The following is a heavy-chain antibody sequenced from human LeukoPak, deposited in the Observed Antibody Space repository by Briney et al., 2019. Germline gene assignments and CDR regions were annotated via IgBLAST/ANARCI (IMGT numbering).Heavy chain of an antibody. CDR2: IHHSGST. CDR3: ARDAKYYFGSRTYFFFEY. J-gene: IGHJ4*02. V-gene: IGHV4-38-2*02. CDR1: AYSISSGYY. Sequence: SETLSLTCTVSAYSISSGYYWGWIRQPPGRGLEWIGNIHHSGSTYYNPSLKSRVTISVDTSKNQFSLKVTSVTAADTAIYYCARDAKYYFGSRTYFFFEYWGQGTLLTVSS. D-gene: IGHD3-10*01.